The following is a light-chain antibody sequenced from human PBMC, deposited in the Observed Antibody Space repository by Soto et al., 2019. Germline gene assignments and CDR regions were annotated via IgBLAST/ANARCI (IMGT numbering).Light chain of an antibody. CDR3: GTWDTGLRAYV. CDR2: DHD. Sequence: QTVVTQPPSVSAAPGQKVTISCSGSSSSSHIGHHSVSWYQHLPGTAPKLLIYDHDQRPSGIPARFSGSKSATSATLDITGLQTGDEADDYCGTWDTGLRAYVLGTGTKLTVL. CDR1: SSSSHIGHHS. V-gene: IGLV1-51*01. J-gene: IGLJ1*01.